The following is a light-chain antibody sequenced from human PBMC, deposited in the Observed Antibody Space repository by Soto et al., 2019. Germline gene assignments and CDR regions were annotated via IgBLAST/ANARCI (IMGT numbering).Light chain of an antibody. J-gene: IGKJ1*01. V-gene: IGKV3-20*01. Sequence: EIVLSQSPGTLSLSPGERATLSCWASQSVSNRYLAWYQQKPGQAPRLLIYGASSRATGIPDRFSGSGSGTEFTLTINSLQSEDFAVYYCQQYNYWPGTFGQGTKVDIK. CDR3: QQYNYWPGT. CDR2: GAS. CDR1: QSVSNRY.